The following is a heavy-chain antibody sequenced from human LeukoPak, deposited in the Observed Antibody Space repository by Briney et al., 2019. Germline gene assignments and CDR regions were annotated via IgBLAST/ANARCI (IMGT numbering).Heavy chain of an antibody. J-gene: IGHJ4*02. V-gene: IGHV3-11*03. Sequence: GGYVRLSCADSGLTFSDAWMSWDRQAPGKGLEWISNIRTTAEGAKYAYYADSVQGRVTISRDDGKKTLYLHMNSLRDDDTAVYYCATDQRYAFDYWGQGVLVADSS. CDR2: IRTTAEGAKYA. CDR1: GLTFSDAW. D-gene: IGHD3-9*01. CDR3: ATDQRYAFDY.